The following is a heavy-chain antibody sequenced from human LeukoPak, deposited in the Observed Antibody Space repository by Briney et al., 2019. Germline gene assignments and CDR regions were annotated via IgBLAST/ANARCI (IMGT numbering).Heavy chain of an antibody. D-gene: IGHD4-23*01. CDR3: ARDSSGGISDY. V-gene: IGHV3-11*06. Sequence: GGSLRLSCAASGFTFSDYYMSWIRQAPGKGLEWVSYISSSSSYTNYADSVKGRFTISRDNAKNSLYLQMNNLRAEDTAVYYCARDSSGGISDYWGQGTLVTVS. CDR2: ISSSSSYT. J-gene: IGHJ4*02. CDR1: GFTFSDYY.